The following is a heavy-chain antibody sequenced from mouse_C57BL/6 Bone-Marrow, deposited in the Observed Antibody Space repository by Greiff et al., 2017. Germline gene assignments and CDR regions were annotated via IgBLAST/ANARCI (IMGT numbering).Heavy chain of an antibody. CDR3: TTIYYYGSSPLDY. D-gene: IGHD1-1*01. V-gene: IGHV14-4*01. Sequence: VQLQQSGAELVRPGASVKLSCPASGFNIKDDYMHWVKQRPEQGLEWIGWIDPENGDTEYASKFQGKATITADTSSNTAYLQLSSLTSEDTAVYYCTTIYYYGSSPLDYWGQGTTLTVSS. J-gene: IGHJ2*01. CDR2: IDPENGDT. CDR1: GFNIKDDY.